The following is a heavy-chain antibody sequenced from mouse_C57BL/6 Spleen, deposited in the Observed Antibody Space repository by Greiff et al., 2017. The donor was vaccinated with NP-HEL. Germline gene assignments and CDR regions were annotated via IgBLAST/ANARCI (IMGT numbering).Heavy chain of an antibody. J-gene: IGHJ4*01. D-gene: IGHD2-3*01. CDR2: INPSSGYT. Sequence: VQLQQSGAELARPGASVKMSCKASGYTFTSYTMHWVKLRPGQGLEWIGYINPSSGYTKYNQKFKDKATLTADKSSSTAYMQLSSLTSEDSAVYYCARGDGYPLMDYWGQGTSVTVSS. CDR1: GYTFTSYT. V-gene: IGHV1-4*01. CDR3: ARGDGYPLMDY.